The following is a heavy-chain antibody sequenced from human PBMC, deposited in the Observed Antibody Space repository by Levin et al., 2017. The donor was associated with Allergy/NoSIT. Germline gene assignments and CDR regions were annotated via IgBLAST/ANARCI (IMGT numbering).Heavy chain of an antibody. CDR1: GYTFTTYA. CDR3: ARVKVIIAAVSPWFDP. Sequence: GESLKISCKASGYTFTTYAIHWVRQAPGQSLEWMGWINAGNGNTKYSQHFQGRVTITMDTSASTAYMELTSLTTEDTAVYYCARVKVIIAAVSPWFDPWGQGSLVTVSS. J-gene: IGHJ5*02. CDR2: INAGNGNT. V-gene: IGHV1-3*01. D-gene: IGHD6-13*01.